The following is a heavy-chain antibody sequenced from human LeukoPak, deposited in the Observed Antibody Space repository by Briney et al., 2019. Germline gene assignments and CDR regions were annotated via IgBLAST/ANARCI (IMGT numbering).Heavy chain of an antibody. CDR1: GGSISSYY. J-gene: IGHJ5*02. D-gene: IGHD3-3*01. CDR2: IYYSGST. CDR3: ARGNDFWSGSFDP. Sequence: KPSGTLSLTCTVSGGSISSYYWSWIRQPPGKGLEWIGYIYYSGSTNYNPSLKSRVTISVDTSKNQFSLKLSSVTAADTAVYYCARGNDFWSGSFDPWGQGTLVTVSS. V-gene: IGHV4-59*01.